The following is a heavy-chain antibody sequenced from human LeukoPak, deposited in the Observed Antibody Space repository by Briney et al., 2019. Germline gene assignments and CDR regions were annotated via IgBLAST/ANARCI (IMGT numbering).Heavy chain of an antibody. CDR2: INHSGST. V-gene: IGHV4-34*01. CDR3: ARSPRIAAAGTGWFDP. D-gene: IGHD6-13*01. CDR1: GGSFSGYY. J-gene: IGHJ5*02. Sequence: PSETLSLTCAVYGGSFSGYYWSWIRQPPGKGLEWIGEINHSGSTNYNPSLKSRVTISVDTSKNQFSLKLSPVTAADTAVYYCARSPRIAAAGTGWFDPWGQGTLVTVSS.